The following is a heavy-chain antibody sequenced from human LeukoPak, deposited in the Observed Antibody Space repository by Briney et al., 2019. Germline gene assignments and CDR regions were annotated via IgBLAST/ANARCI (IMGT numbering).Heavy chain of an antibody. CDR3: ARAVGGDGSGSL. J-gene: IGHJ4*02. CDR1: GHSISTYY. V-gene: IGHV4-59*01. D-gene: IGHD3-10*01. CDR2: IYYRVTS. Sequence: ASETLSLTCTVSGHSISTYYWGWLRQPPGKGLEWICYIYYRVTSDYNPSLKSRVTISVDMSTRQISLKLSSVTAADTAVYYCARAVGGDGSGSLWGPGTLVTVSS.